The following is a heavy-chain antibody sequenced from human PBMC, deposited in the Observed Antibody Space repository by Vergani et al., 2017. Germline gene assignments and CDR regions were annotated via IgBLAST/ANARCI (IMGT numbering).Heavy chain of an antibody. D-gene: IGHD2-15*01. CDR3: ARGRADCSGGSCYSGDGDY. Sequence: QVQLQQWGAGLLKPSETLSLTCAVYGGSFSGYYRSWIRQPPGKGLEWIGEINHSGSTNYNPSLKSRVTISVDTSKNQFSLKLSSVTAADTAVYYCARGRADCSGGSCYSGDGDYWGQGTLVTVSS. CDR2: INHSGST. V-gene: IGHV4-34*01. CDR1: GGSFSGYY. J-gene: IGHJ4*02.